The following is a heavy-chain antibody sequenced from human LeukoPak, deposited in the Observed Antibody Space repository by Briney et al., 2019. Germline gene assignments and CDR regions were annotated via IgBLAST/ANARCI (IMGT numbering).Heavy chain of an antibody. CDR3: ARLGWDSSMILYGMDV. Sequence: SETLSLTCTVSGGSISSYYWSWIRQPPGKGLEWIGYIYYSGSTNYNPSLKSRVTISVDTSKNQFSLKLSSVTAADTAVYYCARLGWDSSMILYGMDVWGQGTTVTVSS. D-gene: IGHD6-13*01. J-gene: IGHJ6*02. V-gene: IGHV4-59*08. CDR2: IYYSGST. CDR1: GGSISSYY.